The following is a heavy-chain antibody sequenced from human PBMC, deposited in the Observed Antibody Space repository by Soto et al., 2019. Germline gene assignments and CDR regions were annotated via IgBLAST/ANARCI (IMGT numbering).Heavy chain of an antibody. J-gene: IGHJ3*02. V-gene: IGHV1-46*01. CDR2: INPSGGST. D-gene: IGHD3-10*01. Sequence: ASVKVSCKASGYTFTSYYMHWVRQAPGQVLEWMGIINPSGGSTSYAQKFQGRVTMTRDTSTSTVYMELSSLRSEDTAVYYCAREGQYVRGVIFESTQDAFDIWGQGTMVTVSS. CDR3: AREGQYVRGVIFESTQDAFDI. CDR1: GYTFTSYY.